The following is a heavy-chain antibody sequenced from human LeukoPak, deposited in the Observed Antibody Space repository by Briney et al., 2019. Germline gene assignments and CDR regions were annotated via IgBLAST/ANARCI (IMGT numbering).Heavy chain of an antibody. V-gene: IGHV3-7*01. CDR3: ARQGSYSNGWFFDY. J-gene: IGHJ4*02. D-gene: IGHD6-19*01. CDR2: IKQDASET. Sequence: GGSLRLSCEASGFIFGSFWMIWVRQAPGKGLEWVANIKQDASETYYVDSVKGRFIISRDSPKNSLYLQLNSLRAEDTAIYYCARQGSYSNGWFFDYWGQGALVTVSS. CDR1: GFIFGSFW.